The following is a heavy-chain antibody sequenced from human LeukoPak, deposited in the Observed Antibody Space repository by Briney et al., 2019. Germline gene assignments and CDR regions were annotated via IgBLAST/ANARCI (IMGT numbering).Heavy chain of an antibody. CDR2: INPNSGGT. J-gene: IGHJ4*02. D-gene: IGHD1-26*01. V-gene: IGHV1-2*02. CDR1: GYTFTGYY. Sequence: ASVKVSCKASGYTFTGYYMHWVRQAPGQGLEWMGWINPNSGGTNYAQKFQGRVTMTRDTSISTAYMELSRLRSDDTAVYYCARSYSGSYYGAEYWGQGTLVTVSS. CDR3: ARSYSGSYYGAEY.